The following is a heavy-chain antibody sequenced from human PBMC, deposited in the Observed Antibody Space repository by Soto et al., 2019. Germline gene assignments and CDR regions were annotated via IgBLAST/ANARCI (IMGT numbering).Heavy chain of an antibody. J-gene: IGHJ3*02. Sequence: EVQLVESGGDLVKPGGSLRLSCAASGFTFSHVWMTWVRQAPGKGLEWVGRIKRKSDGETTDYAAPVKGRFTISRDDSQNTLYLQMNSLKTDETAVYYCAADRFCSSNTCPGAFDIWGQGTMVSVSA. D-gene: IGHD2-2*01. V-gene: IGHV3-15*01. CDR3: AADRFCSSNTCPGAFDI. CDR1: GFTFSHVW. CDR2: IKRKSDGETT.